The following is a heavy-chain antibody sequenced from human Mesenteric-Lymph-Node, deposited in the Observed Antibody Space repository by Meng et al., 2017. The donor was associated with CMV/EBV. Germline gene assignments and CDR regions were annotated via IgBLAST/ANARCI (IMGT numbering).Heavy chain of an antibody. CDR1: GGSFSGYY. CDR2: INHSGST. Sequence: SETLSLTCAVYGGSFSGYYWSWIRQPPGKGLEWIGEINHSGSTNYNPSLKSRVTISVDTSKNQFSLKLSSVTAADTAVYYCAREVVVVVPAASPAHYYYYGMDVWGQGTTVTVSS. D-gene: IGHD2-2*01. CDR3: AREVVVVVPAASPAHYYYYGMDV. V-gene: IGHV4-34*01. J-gene: IGHJ6*02.